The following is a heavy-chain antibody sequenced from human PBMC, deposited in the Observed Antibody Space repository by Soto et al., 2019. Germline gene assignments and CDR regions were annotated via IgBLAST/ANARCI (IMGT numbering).Heavy chain of an antibody. CDR2: INPSDGST. Sequence: ASVKVSCKASGYTFTSYYMNWVRQAPGQGLEWMGIINPSDGSTSYAQKFQGRVTMTTDTSTSTVYMELRSLRSEDTAVYYCARGPFGCGGGCYVDYGGQGNLVSFSS. J-gene: IGHJ4*02. CDR3: ARGPFGCGGGCYVDY. D-gene: IGHD2-21*02. CDR1: GYTFTSYY. V-gene: IGHV1-46*01.